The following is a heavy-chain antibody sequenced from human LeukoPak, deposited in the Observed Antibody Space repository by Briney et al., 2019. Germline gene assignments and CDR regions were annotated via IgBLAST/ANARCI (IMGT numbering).Heavy chain of an antibody. J-gene: IGHJ4*02. CDR1: GGSINFYY. V-gene: IGHV4-4*07. D-gene: IGHD6-13*01. CDR2: IYSTGST. Sequence: SETLSLTCTVSGGSINFYYWSWSRQPAGKGLEWIGRIYSTGSTNYSPSLKSRVTMSVDKSKNQFSLSLSSVTAADTAVYYCARGIADPYSFDSWGQGTLVTVSS. CDR3: ARGIADPYSFDS.